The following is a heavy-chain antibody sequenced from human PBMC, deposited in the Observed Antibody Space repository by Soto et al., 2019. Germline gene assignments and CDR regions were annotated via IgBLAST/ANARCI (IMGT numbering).Heavy chain of an antibody. V-gene: IGHV3-21*01. CDR2: ISSNSAYI. Sequence: GGSLRLSCAASGFTFRSFTMNWVRQAPGKGLEWVSTISSNSAYIYYTDALRGRFTISRDNAKNSLHLQMNSPRAEDTAVYYCTRDASRDSSARGWFDPWGPGTLVTVSS. D-gene: IGHD6-13*01. CDR1: GFTFRSFT. CDR3: TRDASRDSSARGWFDP. J-gene: IGHJ5*02.